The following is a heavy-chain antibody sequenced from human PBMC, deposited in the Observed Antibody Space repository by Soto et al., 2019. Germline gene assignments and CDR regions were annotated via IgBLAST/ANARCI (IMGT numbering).Heavy chain of an antibody. CDR2: ISYDGSNK. V-gene: IGHV3-30-3*01. J-gene: IGHJ6*02. CDR1: GFTFSSYA. D-gene: IGHD3-22*01. Sequence: SLRLSCAASGFTFSSYAMHWVRQAPGKGLEWVAVISYDGSNKYYADSVKGRFTISRDNSKNTLYLQMNSLRAEDTAVYYCARDYYDSSGYYYGYYYYGMDVWGQGTTVTVS. CDR3: ARDYYDSSGYYYGYYYYGMDV.